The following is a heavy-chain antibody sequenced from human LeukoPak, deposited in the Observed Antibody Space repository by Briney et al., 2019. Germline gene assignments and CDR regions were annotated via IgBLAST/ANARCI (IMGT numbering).Heavy chain of an antibody. D-gene: IGHD1-20*01. Sequence: PSETLSLTCAVYGGSFSGYYCIWIRQPPGKGLELIWEINHSGSTNYNPSIKSRVTISVDPSKNQFSLKLSSVTAADTAVYYCARMREDITGMTDYWGQGTLVTVSS. CDR3: ARMREDITGMTDY. CDR1: GGSFSGYY. J-gene: IGHJ4*02. V-gene: IGHV4-34*01. CDR2: INHSGST.